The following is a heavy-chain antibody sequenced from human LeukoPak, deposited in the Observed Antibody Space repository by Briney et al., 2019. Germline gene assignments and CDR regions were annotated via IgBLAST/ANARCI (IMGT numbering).Heavy chain of an antibody. J-gene: IGHJ4*02. CDR2: ISYDANNK. D-gene: IGHD3-10*01. CDR3: AKDPLQYGSGSYYFDY. V-gene: IGHV3-30*02. Sequence: GGSLRLSCASSGFTFSSYGIDWVRQAPGKGLEWVAFISYDANNKYYVDSVKGRFTISRDDSKNALYLQMNSLRAEDTAVYYCAKDPLQYGSGSYYFDYWGQGTLVTVSS. CDR1: GFTFSSYG.